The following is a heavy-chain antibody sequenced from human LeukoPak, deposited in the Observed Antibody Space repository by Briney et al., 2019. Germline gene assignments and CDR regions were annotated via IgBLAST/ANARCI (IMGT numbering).Heavy chain of an antibody. D-gene: IGHD4-17*01. CDR1: GGSFSGYY. CDR3: ARGHYGDYAVEAFDI. J-gene: IGHJ3*02. CDR2: INHSGST. V-gene: IGHV4-34*01. Sequence: SETLSLTCAVYGGSFSGYYWSWIRQAPGKGLEWIGEINHSGSTNYNPSLKSRVTISVDTSKNQFSLKLSSVTAADTAVYYCARGHYGDYAVEAFDIWGQGTMVTVSS.